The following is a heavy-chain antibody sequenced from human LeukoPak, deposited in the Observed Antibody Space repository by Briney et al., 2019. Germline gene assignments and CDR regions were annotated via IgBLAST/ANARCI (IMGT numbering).Heavy chain of an antibody. D-gene: IGHD3-3*01. Sequence: SETLSLTCTLSGGSISSYYWSWIRQPPGKGLEWIGYIYYSGSTNYNPSLKSRVTISVDTSKNQFSLKLSSVTAADTAVYYCARSRWSWFDPWGQGTLVTVSS. J-gene: IGHJ5*02. CDR2: IYYSGST. CDR3: ARSRWSWFDP. CDR1: GGSISSYY. V-gene: IGHV4-59*01.